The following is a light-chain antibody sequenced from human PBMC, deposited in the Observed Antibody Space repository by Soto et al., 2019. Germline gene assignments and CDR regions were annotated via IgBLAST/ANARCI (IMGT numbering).Light chain of an antibody. CDR2: EVT. CDR3: SSFTSSSTLPYV. CDR1: SSDVGGYNY. J-gene: IGLJ1*01. Sequence: QSALTQPASMSGSPGQSITISCTGASSDVGGYNYVSWYQQHPGKAPKLMIFEVTNRPSGVSHRFSGSKSGNTASLTISGLQAEDVADYYCSSFTSSSTLPYVFGTGTKLTVL. V-gene: IGLV2-14*01.